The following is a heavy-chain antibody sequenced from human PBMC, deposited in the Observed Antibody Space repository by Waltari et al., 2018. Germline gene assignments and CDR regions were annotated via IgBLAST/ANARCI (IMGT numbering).Heavy chain of an antibody. V-gene: IGHV4-59*12. CDR1: GASLNGYY. D-gene: IGHD1-20*01. CDR2: VFHSGSS. CDR3: AGLKRGPVPSISTLAKSSQT. J-gene: IGHJ1*01. Sequence: QVLLQESGPRQVKPSETLSLTCSVSGASLNGYYWAWIRQPPGKALEWIGDVFHSGSSNYNPSPESRVTMPVDPSKTQFSRTLKSVTPADPAVYFGAGLKRGPVPSISTLAKSSQTWGRAPRSPSP.